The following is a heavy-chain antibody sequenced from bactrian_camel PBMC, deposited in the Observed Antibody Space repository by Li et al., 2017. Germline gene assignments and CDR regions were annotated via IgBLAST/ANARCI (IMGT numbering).Heavy chain of an antibody. CDR2: IYSSGVDI. J-gene: IGHJ4*01. V-gene: IGHV3S60*01. Sequence: VQLVESGGGSVQPGGSLRLSCAASGFPFNTYSMGWFRQAPGNEREGVACIYSSGVDINYAASVKGRFTGSRDNAKNMVYLQMNSLKSEDTALYYCCRGEYHTLWGQGTQVTVS. CDR3: CRGEYHTL. CDR1: GFPFNTYS.